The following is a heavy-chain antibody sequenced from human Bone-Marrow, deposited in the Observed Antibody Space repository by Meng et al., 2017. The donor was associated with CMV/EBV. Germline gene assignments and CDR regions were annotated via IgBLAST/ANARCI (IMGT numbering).Heavy chain of an antibody. CDR3: VRADGVVMFPMDV. V-gene: IGHV1-69*05. CDR2: IIPIFGTA. Sequence: SVKVSCKAAEGTFSSYAISWVRQAPGQGLEWMGGIIPIFGTANYAQKFQGRVTITTDESTSTAYMELSSLRYEDTAVYYCVRADGVVMFPMDVWGQGTTVTVSS. D-gene: IGHD3-3*01. CDR1: EGTFSSYA. J-gene: IGHJ6*02.